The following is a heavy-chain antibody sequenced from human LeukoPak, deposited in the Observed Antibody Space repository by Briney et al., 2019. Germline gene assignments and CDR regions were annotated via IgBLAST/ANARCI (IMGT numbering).Heavy chain of an antibody. V-gene: IGHV1-24*01. CDR1: GYTLTELS. CDR2: FDPEDGET. CDR3: ATGDYYDSSVHAFDF. J-gene: IGHJ3*01. D-gene: IGHD3-22*01. Sequence: ASVKVSCKVSGYTLTELSMHWVRQAPGKGLEWMGGFDPEDGETIYAQKFQGRVTMTEDTSTDTAYMELSSLRSEDTAVYYCATGDYYDSSVHAFDFWGQGTMVTVSS.